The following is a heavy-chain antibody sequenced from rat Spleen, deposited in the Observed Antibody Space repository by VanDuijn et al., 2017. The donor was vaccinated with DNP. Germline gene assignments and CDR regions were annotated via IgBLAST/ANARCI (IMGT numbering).Heavy chain of an antibody. CDR2: ISASGSRT. D-gene: IGHD1-2*01. CDR3: ASWAPIAPISTSNY. J-gene: IGHJ2*01. Sequence: EVQLVESGGGLVQPGRSMKLSCAASGFTFSHYYMAWVRQAPKKGLEWVATISASGSRTYYPDSVKGRFTISRDYGKSSLYLQMNSLKSEDTATYYCASWAPIAPISTSNYWGQGVMVTVSS. CDR1: GFTFSHYY. V-gene: IGHV5-25*01.